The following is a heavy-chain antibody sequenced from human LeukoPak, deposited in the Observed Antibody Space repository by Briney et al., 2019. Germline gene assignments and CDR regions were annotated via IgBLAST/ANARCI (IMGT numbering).Heavy chain of an antibody. V-gene: IGHV3-48*01. D-gene: IGHD3-22*01. J-gene: IGHJ3*02. CDR1: GFTSSSYS. CDR3: ARDRAGSGYHDAFDI. CDR2: ISSSSSTI. Sequence: GGSLRLSCAASGFTSSSYSMNWVRQAPGKGLEWVSYISSSSSTIYYADSVKGRFTISRDNAKNSLYLQMNSLRAEDTAVYYCARDRAGSGYHDAFDIWGQGTMVTVSS.